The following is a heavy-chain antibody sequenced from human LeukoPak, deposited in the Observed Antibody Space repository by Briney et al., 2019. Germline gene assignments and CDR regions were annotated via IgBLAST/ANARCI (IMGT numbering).Heavy chain of an antibody. CDR2: IYYSGST. CDR1: GGSISSSSNY. D-gene: IGHD6-19*01. CDR3: SRHRRHGGSGWYDY. J-gene: IGHJ4*02. V-gene: IGHV4-39*01. Sequence: SETLSLTCSVSGGSISSSSNYWGWIRQPPGKGLEWIGNIYYSGSTNYNPSLKSRVTISVDTSKNQFSLRVTSVTAADTAVYYWSRHRRHGGSGWYDYWGQGTLVTVSS.